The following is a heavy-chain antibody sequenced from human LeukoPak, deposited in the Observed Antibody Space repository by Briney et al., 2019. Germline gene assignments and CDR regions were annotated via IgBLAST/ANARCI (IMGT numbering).Heavy chain of an antibody. CDR2: INHSGST. V-gene: IGHV4-34*01. D-gene: IGHD2-15*01. J-gene: IGHJ4*02. CDR1: GGSFSGCY. Sequence: SETLSLTCAVYGGSFSGCYWSWIRQPPGKGLEWIGDINHSGSTNYNPSLKSRVTISLDTSKNQFSLKLSSVTAADTAVYYCARRSRLHIVDAATAVAYWGQGTLVTVSS. CDR3: ARRSRLHIVDAATAVAY.